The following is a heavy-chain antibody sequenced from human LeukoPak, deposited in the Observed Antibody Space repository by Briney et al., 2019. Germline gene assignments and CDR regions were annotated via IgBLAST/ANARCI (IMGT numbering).Heavy chain of an antibody. CDR1: GDSINSYY. CDR3: ARRITSSGWYRDDY. CDR2: IFYSGST. Sequence: SETLSLTCTVSGDSINSYYWSWIRQPPGKGLEWIGYIFYSGSTNYNPSLKSRVTISVDTSKNQCSLKLSSVTAADTAVYYCARRITSSGWYRDDYWGQGTLVTVSS. D-gene: IGHD6-19*01. V-gene: IGHV4-59*08. J-gene: IGHJ4*02.